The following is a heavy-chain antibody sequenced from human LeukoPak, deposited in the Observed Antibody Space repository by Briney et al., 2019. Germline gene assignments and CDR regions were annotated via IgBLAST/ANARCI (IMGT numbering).Heavy chain of an antibody. CDR2: MNPNSGNT. V-gene: IGHV1-8*03. D-gene: IGHD2-2*01. CDR1: GYTFTSYD. J-gene: IGHJ5*02. Sequence: APVKVSCKASGYTFTSYDINWVRQATGQGLEWMGWMNPNSGNTGYAQKFQGRVTITRNTSISTAYMELSSLRSEDTAVYYCARGSYCSSTSCYGGWFDPWGQGTLVTVSS. CDR3: ARGSYCSSTSCYGGWFDP.